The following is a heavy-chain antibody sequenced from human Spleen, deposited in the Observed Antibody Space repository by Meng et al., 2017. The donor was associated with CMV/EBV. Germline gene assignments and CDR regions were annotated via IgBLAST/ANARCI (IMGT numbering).Heavy chain of an antibody. D-gene: IGHD6-6*01. Sequence: SGPTLVKPRQTLMLTCSFSGFSLSTSAVRVSWIRQPPGKALEWLARIDWEDDKFYNRALRTRLTISKDTSKNQVVLTLTDMGPMDTATYYCVGQIVRGNWFDPWGQGTLVTVSS. J-gene: IGHJ5*01. V-gene: IGHV2-70*04. CDR3: VGQIVRGNWFDP. CDR2: IDWEDDK. CDR1: GFSLSTSAVR.